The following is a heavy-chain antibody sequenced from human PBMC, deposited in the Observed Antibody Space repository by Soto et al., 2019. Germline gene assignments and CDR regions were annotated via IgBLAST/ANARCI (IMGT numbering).Heavy chain of an antibody. CDR1: GFTFSYYY. CDR3: ARLASLGHPYYFGMDV. J-gene: IGHJ6*02. Sequence: PGGSLRLSCVASGFTFSYYYMTWIRQAPGKGLEWVSYISSNGVSMYYGDSVKGRFTISRDDAENSLHLQMNSLRAEDTAVYYCARLASLGHPYYFGMDVWGQGTTVTVS. CDR2: ISSNGVSM. V-gene: IGHV3-11*01.